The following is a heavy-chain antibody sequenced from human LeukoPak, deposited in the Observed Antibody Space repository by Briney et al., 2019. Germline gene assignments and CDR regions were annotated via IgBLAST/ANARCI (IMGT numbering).Heavy chain of an antibody. D-gene: IGHD6-19*01. Sequence: PSGTLSLTCAVSGGSISSPNWWSWVRQPPGKGLEWIGEIYHSGMTNYKTSLKSRVTISVDESKNQFSLKLSSVTAADTAVYYCARVSTGWYHYFDSWGQGTLVTVSS. CDR3: ARVSTGWYHYFDS. CDR1: GGSISSPNW. J-gene: IGHJ4*02. CDR2: IYHSGMT. V-gene: IGHV4-4*02.